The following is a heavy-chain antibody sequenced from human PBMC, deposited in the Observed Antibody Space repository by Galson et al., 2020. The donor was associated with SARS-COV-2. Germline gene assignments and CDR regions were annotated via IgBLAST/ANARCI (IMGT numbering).Heavy chain of an antibody. CDR1: DAPMSSYY. V-gene: IGHV4-59*01. CDR3: ARDPAPLFGDNYYYGMDV. CDR2: ISYSGST. D-gene: IGHD2-21*01. J-gene: IGHJ6*02. Sequence: SETLSLTCSVSDAPMSSYYWSWIRQPPGKGLEWIGYISYSGSTSYNPSLRSRVTISVDLSKNQLALKVTSVTAADTAVYYWARDPAPLFGDNYYYGMDVWGRGTTVTGSS.